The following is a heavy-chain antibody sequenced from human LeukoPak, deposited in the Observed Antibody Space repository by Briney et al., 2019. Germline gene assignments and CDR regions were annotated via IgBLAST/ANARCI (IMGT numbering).Heavy chain of an antibody. CDR2: ISGSGVTT. D-gene: IGHD3-9*01. CDR1: EFTFSNYA. CDR3: ATTYNDILTGYYPDY. V-gene: IGHV3-23*01. J-gene: IGHJ4*02. Sequence: GGSLRLSCAASEFTFSNYAMSWVRQAPGKGLEWVSAISGSGVTTYYADSVKGRFIISRDNSKNTLYLQMNSLRAEDTAVYYCATTYNDILTGYYPDYWGQGTLVTVSS.